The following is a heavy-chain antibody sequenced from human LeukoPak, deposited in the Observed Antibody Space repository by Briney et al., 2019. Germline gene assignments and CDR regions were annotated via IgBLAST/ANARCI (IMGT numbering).Heavy chain of an antibody. CDR2: ISGIGGAP. CDR1: GFTFSSYA. V-gene: IGHV3-23*01. Sequence: PGGSLRLSCAASGFTFSSYAMSWVRQAPGKGLEWVSTISGIGGAPYYADSVKGRFAISRDNSKNTLYLQMNSLRAEDTAVYYCAKDTPYGDHVGDAFDIWGQGTMVTVSS. CDR3: AKDTPYGDHVGDAFDI. D-gene: IGHD4-17*01. J-gene: IGHJ3*02.